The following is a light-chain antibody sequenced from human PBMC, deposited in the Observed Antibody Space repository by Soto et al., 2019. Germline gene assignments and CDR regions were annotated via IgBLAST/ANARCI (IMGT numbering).Light chain of an antibody. CDR2: AAS. V-gene: IGKV1-12*01. CDR1: QGISNW. Sequence: DIQMTQPPSSLSASVGDRVTTTCRASQGISNWLAWYQQKPGKAPKLLIYAASTLQSGVPSRFSGSGSGTDFTLTISSLQPEDFATYFCQQANSFKLTFGGGTKVEIK. J-gene: IGKJ4*01. CDR3: QQANSFKLT.